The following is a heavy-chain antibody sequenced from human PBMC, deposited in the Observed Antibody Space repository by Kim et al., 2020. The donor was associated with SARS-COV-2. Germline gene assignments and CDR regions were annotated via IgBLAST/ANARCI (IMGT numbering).Heavy chain of an antibody. D-gene: IGHD3-3*01. CDR2: ISYDGSNK. Sequence: GGSLRLSCAASGFTFSSYGMHWVRQAPGKGLEWVAVISYDGSNKYYADSVKGRFTISRDNSKNTLYLQMNSLRAEDTAVYYCARQMEYYYYYYGMDVWGQGTTVTVSS. CDR1: GFTFSSYG. J-gene: IGHJ6*02. V-gene: IGHV3-30*03. CDR3: ARQMEYYYYYYGMDV.